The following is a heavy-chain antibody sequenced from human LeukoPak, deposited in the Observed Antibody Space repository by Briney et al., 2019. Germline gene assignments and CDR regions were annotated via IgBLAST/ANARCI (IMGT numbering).Heavy chain of an antibody. D-gene: IGHD3-22*01. V-gene: IGHV1-46*01. Sequence: GASVKVSCKASGYTFTSYYMHWVRQAPGQGLEWMGIINPSGGSTSYAQKFQGRVTMTRDTSTSTVYMELSSLRSEDTAVYYCARERYYYDSSEPLHLDYWGQGTLVTVSS. CDR3: ARERYYYDSSEPLHLDY. CDR1: GYTFTSYY. CDR2: INPSGGST. J-gene: IGHJ4*02.